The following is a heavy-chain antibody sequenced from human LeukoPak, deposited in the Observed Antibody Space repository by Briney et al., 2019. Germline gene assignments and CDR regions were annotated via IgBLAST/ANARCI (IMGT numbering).Heavy chain of an antibody. CDR3: AKGSGSSCYSPCDY. Sequence: PGGSLRLSCAASGLTFRNYAMSWVRQAPGKGLEWVSVICANDGNTYYADAVKGRFTISRDNSEDTLYLQMDSLRAEDTAVYYCAKGSGSSCYSPCDYWGQGILVTVSS. J-gene: IGHJ4*02. D-gene: IGHD2-15*01. CDR1: GLTFRNYA. CDR2: ICANDGNT. V-gene: IGHV3-23*01.